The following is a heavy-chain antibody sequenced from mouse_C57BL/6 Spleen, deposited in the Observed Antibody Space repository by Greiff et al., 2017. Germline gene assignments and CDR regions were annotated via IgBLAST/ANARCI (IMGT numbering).Heavy chain of an antibody. D-gene: IGHD1-1*01. Sequence: DVMLVESGGGLVKPGGSLKLSCAASGFTFSDYGMHWVRQAPEKGLEWVAYISSGSSTIYYAGTVKGRFTISRDNAKNTLFLKMTSLRSEDTAMFYCARRELLRDWGQGTLVTVSA. V-gene: IGHV5-17*01. J-gene: IGHJ3*01. CDR1: GFTFSDYG. CDR3: ARRELLRD. CDR2: ISSGSSTI.